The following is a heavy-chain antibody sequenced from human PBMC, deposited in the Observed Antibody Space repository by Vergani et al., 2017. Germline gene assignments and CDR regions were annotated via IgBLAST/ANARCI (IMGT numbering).Heavy chain of an antibody. V-gene: IGHV1-18*04. CDR3: ARDPDSVVVPAAPYYYYDYGMDV. CDR2: ISAYNGNT. D-gene: IGHD2-2*01. CDR1: GYTFTSYG. Sequence: QVQLVQSGAEVKTPGASVKVSCKASGYTFTSYGISWVRQAPGQGLEWMGWISAYNGNTNYAQKLQGRVTMTTDTSTSTAYMELRSLGSDDTAVYYCARDPDSVVVPAAPYYYYDYGMDVWGQGTTVTVSS. J-gene: IGHJ6*02.